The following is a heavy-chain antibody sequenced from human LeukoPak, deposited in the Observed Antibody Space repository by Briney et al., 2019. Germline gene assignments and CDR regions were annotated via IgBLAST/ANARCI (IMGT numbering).Heavy chain of an antibody. Sequence: ASVKVSCKASGYTFTSYGISWVRQAPGQGLEWMGWISAYNGNTNYAQELQGRVTMTTDTSTSTAYMELRSLRSDDTAVYYCARDLGHGAAAANNWFDPWGQGTLVTVSS. CDR1: GYTFTSYG. CDR3: ARDLGHGAAAANNWFDP. V-gene: IGHV1-18*01. D-gene: IGHD6-13*01. J-gene: IGHJ5*02. CDR2: ISAYNGNT.